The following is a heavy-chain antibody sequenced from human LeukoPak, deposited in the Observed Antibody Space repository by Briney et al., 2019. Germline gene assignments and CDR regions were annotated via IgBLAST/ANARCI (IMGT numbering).Heavy chain of an antibody. CDR2: INPNSGGT. V-gene: IGHV1-2*04. J-gene: IGHJ6*02. D-gene: IGHD5-18*01. CDR3: ARDLNERIQLWGPLYYYYGMDV. CDR1: GYTFTGYY. Sequence: GASVKVSCKASGYTFTGYYMHWVRQAPGQGLEWMGWINPNSGGTNYAQKFQGWATMTRDTSISTAYMELSRLRSDDTAVYYCARDLNERIQLWGPLYYYYGMDVWGQGTTVTVSS.